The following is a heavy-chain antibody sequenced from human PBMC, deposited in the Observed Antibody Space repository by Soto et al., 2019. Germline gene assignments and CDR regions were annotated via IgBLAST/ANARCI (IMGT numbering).Heavy chain of an antibody. V-gene: IGHV1-2*04. Sequence: ASVKVSCKASGYTFTNYYIYWVRQAPGQGLECMGWLNPKTGVKNYEQKFQGWITMTRDTSISTAYMELSRLRSADTAVYYCAVYLRLGTTGTFHHFSHYGMDVCGQRTTVAVSS. CDR2: LNPKTGVK. D-gene: IGHD1-7*01. CDR1: GYTFTNYY. J-gene: IGHJ6*02. CDR3: AVYLRLGTTGTFHHFSHYGMDV.